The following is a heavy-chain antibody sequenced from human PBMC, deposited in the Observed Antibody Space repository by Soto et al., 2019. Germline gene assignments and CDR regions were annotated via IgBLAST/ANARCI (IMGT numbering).Heavy chain of an antibody. CDR1: GFTFSSYA. J-gene: IGHJ4*02. D-gene: IGHD3-3*01. V-gene: IGHV3-23*01. Sequence: GGSLRLSCAASGFTFSSYAMSWVRQAPGKGLEWVSAISGSGGSTYYADSVKGRFTISRDNSKNTLYLQMNSLRAEDTAVYYCAKRPDDFWSGYVYFDYWGQGTLVTVSS. CDR2: ISGSGGST. CDR3: AKRPDDFWSGYVYFDY.